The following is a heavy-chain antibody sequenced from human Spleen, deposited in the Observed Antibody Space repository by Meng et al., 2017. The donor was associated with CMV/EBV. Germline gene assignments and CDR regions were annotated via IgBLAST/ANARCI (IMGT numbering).Heavy chain of an antibody. J-gene: IGHJ4*02. D-gene: IGHD3-9*01. CDR1: GSSFETYA. Sequence: GGSLSLSCAVPGSSFETYAMARVRQAPGKGPGWVSSISRNGAATYYADSVKGRFTISRDSSRNMLYLQMNSLTADDTAVYFCACHYDLFTGYLDQWGQGTLVTISS. V-gene: IGHV3-23*01. CDR3: ACHYDLFTGYLDQ. CDR2: ISRNGAAT.